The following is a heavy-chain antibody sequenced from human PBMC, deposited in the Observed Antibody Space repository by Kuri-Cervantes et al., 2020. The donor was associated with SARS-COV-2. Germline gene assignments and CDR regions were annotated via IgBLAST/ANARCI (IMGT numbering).Heavy chain of an antibody. D-gene: IGHD3-22*01. Sequence: SETLSLTCTVSGGSISSGDYYWSWIRQPPGKGLEWIGYIYYSGSTYYNPSLKSRVTISVDTSKNQFSLKLSSVTAADTAVYYCARQGATWFYYFDYWGQGTLVTVSS. CDR3: ARQGATWFYYFDY. CDR1: GGSISSGDYY. J-gene: IGHJ4*02. V-gene: IGHV4-30-4*08. CDR2: IYYSGST.